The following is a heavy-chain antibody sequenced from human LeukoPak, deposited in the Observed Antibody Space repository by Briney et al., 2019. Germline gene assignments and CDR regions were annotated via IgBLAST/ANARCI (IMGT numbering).Heavy chain of an antibody. Sequence: GESLKISCKGSGYSFTSNWIGWVRQMPGKGLEWMVIIYPGDSETRYSPSFQGQVTISADKSISTASLQWSSLKASDTAMYYCARLSGSYLSRLDYWGQGTLVTISS. CDR1: GYSFTSNW. V-gene: IGHV5-51*01. D-gene: IGHD1-26*01. J-gene: IGHJ4*02. CDR3: ARLSGSYLSRLDY. CDR2: IYPGDSET.